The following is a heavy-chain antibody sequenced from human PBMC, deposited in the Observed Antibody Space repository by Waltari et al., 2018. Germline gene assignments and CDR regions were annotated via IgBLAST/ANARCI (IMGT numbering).Heavy chain of an antibody. D-gene: IGHD3-10*01. J-gene: IGHJ4*02. CDR3: IRPCEQGID. V-gene: IGHV3-73*01. CDR1: RIIFNDYA. Sequence: EVQLVASGGGLVQPGESLKLSCSASRIIFNDYALHWVRQASGKGLEWVGRIRSRSKGDATAYAESVEGRFTISRDDSENTAYLHMNNLKTDDTAVYYCIRPCEQGIDWGQGTLVTVSS. CDR2: IRSRSKGDAT.